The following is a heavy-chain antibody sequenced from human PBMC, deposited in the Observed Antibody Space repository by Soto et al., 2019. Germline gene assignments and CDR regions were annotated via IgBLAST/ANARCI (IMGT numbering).Heavy chain of an antibody. CDR3: TTGLSNGYYNFDY. V-gene: IGHV3-15*01. J-gene: IGHJ4*02. CDR1: GFTFNNAW. Sequence: GGSLRLSCEASGFTFNNAWMSWVRQAPGKGLEWVGRIKGEADGGTTDYAAPVKGRITISRDHSKDTLYLRMNSLKTEDTAVYYCTTGLSNGYYNFDYWGQGTPVTVSS. CDR2: IKGEADGGTT. D-gene: IGHD3-22*01.